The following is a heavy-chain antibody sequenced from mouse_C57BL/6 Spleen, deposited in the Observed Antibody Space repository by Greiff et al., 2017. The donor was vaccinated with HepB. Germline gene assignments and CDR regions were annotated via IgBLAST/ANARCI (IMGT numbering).Heavy chain of an antibody. CDR1: GFTFSDYG. Sequence: EVKLMESGGGLVKPGGSLKLSCAASGFTFSDYGMHWVRQAPEKGLEWVAYISSGSSTIYYADTVKGRFTISRDNAKNTLFLQMTSLRSEDTAMYYCARRDYSNYPYAMDYWGQGTSVTVSS. J-gene: IGHJ4*01. CDR2: ISSGSSTI. D-gene: IGHD2-5*01. CDR3: ARRDYSNYPYAMDY. V-gene: IGHV5-17*01.